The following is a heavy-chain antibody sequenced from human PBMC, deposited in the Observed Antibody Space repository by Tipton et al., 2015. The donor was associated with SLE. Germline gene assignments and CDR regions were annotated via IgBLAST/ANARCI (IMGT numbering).Heavy chain of an antibody. CDR1: GGAIASGPFY. CDR3: ARQDNWSHYYFDY. V-gene: IGHV4-39*07. J-gene: IGHJ4*02. Sequence: LRLSCTVSGGAIASGPFYWDWIRQTPGKGLESIGAISYSGSTYYNPSLESRVTISVDTSKNQFSLSLTSVTAADTAVYYCARQDNWSHYYFDYWGRGTLVTVSS. CDR2: ISYSGST. D-gene: IGHD1-20*01.